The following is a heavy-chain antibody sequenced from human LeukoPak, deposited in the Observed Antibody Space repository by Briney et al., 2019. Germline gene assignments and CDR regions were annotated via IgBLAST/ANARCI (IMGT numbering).Heavy chain of an antibody. V-gene: IGHV4-34*01. CDR3: ARGSRYINGYPYFDY. CDR1: GGSFRGYY. D-gene: IGHD5-18*01. CDR2: INHSGST. J-gene: IGHJ4*02. Sequence: SETLSLTCAVYGGSFRGYYWSWIRQPPGKGLEWIGEINHSGSTNYNPSLKSRVTISVDTSKNQFSLKLSSVTAADTAVYYCARGSRYINGYPYFDYWGRGTLVTVSS.